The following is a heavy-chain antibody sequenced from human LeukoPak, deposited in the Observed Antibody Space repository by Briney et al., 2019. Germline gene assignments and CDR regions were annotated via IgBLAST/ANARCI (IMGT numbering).Heavy chain of an antibody. CDR2: IRSKANSYAT. D-gene: IGHD6-19*01. V-gene: IGHV3-73*01. CDR3: TSTHADSSGWYSHGAFDI. J-gene: IGHJ3*02. Sequence: GGSLRLSCAASGFTFSGSAMHWVRQASGKGLEWVGRIRSKANSYATAYAASVKGRFTISRDDSKNTAYLQMNSLKTEDTAVYYCTSTHADSSGWYSHGAFDIWGQGTMVTVSS. CDR1: GFTFSGSA.